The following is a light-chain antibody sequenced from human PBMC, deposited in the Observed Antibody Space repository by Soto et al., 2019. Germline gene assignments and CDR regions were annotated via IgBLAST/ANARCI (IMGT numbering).Light chain of an antibody. CDR2: GAS. V-gene: IGKV3-20*01. Sequence: IVLTQSPGTLSLSPGERATLSCRASQSVSSSYLAWYQQKPGQTPRLLIYGASSRATGIPDRFSGSGSGTDFTLTISRLEPEDSAVYYCQQHSRSITFGGGTKVDIK. CDR1: QSVSSSY. CDR3: QQHSRSIT. J-gene: IGKJ4*01.